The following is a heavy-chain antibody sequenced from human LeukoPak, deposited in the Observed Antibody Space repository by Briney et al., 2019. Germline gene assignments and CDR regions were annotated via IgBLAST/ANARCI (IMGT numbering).Heavy chain of an antibody. Sequence: SETLSLTCAVYGGSFSGYYWSWIRQPPGKGLEWIGEINHSGSTNYNPSLKSRVTISVDTSKNQFSLKLSSVTAADTAVYYCARDGELGSPADAFDIWGQGTMVTVSS. CDR1: GGSFSGYY. V-gene: IGHV4-34*01. D-gene: IGHD1-26*01. CDR2: INHSGST. CDR3: ARDGELGSPADAFDI. J-gene: IGHJ3*02.